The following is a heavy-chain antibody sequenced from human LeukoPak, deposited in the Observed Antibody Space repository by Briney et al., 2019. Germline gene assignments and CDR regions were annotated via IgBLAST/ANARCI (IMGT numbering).Heavy chain of an antibody. CDR2: IYWDDGK. D-gene: IGHD3-10*01. CDR1: GFSLSTSGVG. Sequence: SGPTLVKPTQTLTLTCACSGFSLSTSGVGVGWFRQPPGEALEWLALIYWDDGKRYSPSLKSRLSITKDTSNNQVVLIMTNMDPVDTATYYCAPLPGRYYGSGTLGVFDPWGQGTLVTVSS. V-gene: IGHV2-5*02. CDR3: APLPGRYYGSGTLGVFDP. J-gene: IGHJ5*02.